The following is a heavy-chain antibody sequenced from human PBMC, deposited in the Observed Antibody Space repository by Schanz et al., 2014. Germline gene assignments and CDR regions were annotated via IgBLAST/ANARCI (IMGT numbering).Heavy chain of an antibody. CDR3: ARAHGNNWYGKGLDY. CDR2: ISASGGST. CDR1: GFTFSSYA. Sequence: EADLVESGGGLIQRGESLRLSCSASGFTFSSYAMHWVRQAPGKGLEWVSTISASGGSTYYADSVKGRFTISRDNSKNTLYLQMNSLRADDTAVYFCARAHGNNWYGKGLDYWGQGTQVTVSS. V-gene: IGHV3-23*04. D-gene: IGHD1-1*01. J-gene: IGHJ4*02.